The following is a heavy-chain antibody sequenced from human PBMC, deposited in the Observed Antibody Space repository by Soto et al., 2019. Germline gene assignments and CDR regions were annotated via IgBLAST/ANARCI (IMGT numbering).Heavy chain of an antibody. J-gene: IGHJ4*02. D-gene: IGHD2-8*02. Sequence: ASVKVSCKASGGTFSSYAISWVRQAPGQGLEWMGWINPNSGGTNYAQKFQGRVTMTRDTSISTAYMELSRLRSDDTAVYYCARVKIPNLWVNTVGFDYWGQGTLVTVSS. CDR3: ARVKIPNLWVNTVGFDY. CDR1: GGTFSSYA. CDR2: INPNSGGT. V-gene: IGHV1-2*02.